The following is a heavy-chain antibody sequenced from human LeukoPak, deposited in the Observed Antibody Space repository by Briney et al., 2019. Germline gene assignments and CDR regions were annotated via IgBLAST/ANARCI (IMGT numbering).Heavy chain of an antibody. V-gene: IGHV4-59*02. CDR2: YYYGGST. CDR3: AIMGSAYGNAFDV. CDR1: GGSVNSHF. J-gene: IGHJ3*01. Sequence: SETLSLTCAVSGGSVNSHFCSWVRHSPGKELEWIGYYYYGGSTLYNPSLSSRVTISVDTSKNHFSLRLNSVTAADTGVYYCAIMGSAYGNAFDVWGQGTMVTVSP. D-gene: IGHD1-1*01.